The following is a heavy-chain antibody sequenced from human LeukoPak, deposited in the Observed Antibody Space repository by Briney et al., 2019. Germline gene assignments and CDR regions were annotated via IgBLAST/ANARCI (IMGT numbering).Heavy chain of an antibody. CDR1: GGSVSSGSYY. CDR3: ARWAAYIAPNWFDP. J-gene: IGHJ5*02. Sequence: SETLSLTCTVSGGSVSSGSYYWSWIRQPPGKGLECIGYIHYDGNTNYNPSLKSRVTISVDTSKNQFSLKMRSVTAADTAVYYCARWAAYIAPNWFDPWGQGTLVTVSS. V-gene: IGHV4-61*01. D-gene: IGHD6-13*01. CDR2: IHYDGNT.